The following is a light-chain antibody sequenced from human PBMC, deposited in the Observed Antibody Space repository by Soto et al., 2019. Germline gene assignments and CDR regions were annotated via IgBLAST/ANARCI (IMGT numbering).Light chain of an antibody. CDR3: QQRCDWPPIT. Sequence: QMTPSDSTLSASVGDRATITCRTSQSIISWLACYQQNTGKAPKLLIYKAARLQSGGTSRCSGSGAGTEFTLTISSLQPDDFAVYYCQQRCDWPPITFGQGTRLEIK. CDR1: QSIISW. J-gene: IGKJ5*01. V-gene: IGKV1-5*03. CDR2: KAA.